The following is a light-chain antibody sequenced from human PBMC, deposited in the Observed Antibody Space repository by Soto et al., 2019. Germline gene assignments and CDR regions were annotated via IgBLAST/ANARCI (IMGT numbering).Light chain of an antibody. CDR1: QSVSSSY. Sequence: EIVLTQSPGTLSLSPGERATLSCRASQSVSSSYLAWYQQKPGQAPRLLIYGASSRATGIPDRFSGSGSGTDFTLTISRLEPEDFAEYYCQQYGSSPPYTFGQGTKLEIQ. J-gene: IGKJ2*01. CDR2: GAS. V-gene: IGKV3-20*01. CDR3: QQYGSSPPYT.